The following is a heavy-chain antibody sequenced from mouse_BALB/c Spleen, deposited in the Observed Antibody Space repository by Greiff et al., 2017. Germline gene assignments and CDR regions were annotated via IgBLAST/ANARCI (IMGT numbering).Heavy chain of an antibody. CDR1: GFTFSSYG. J-gene: IGHJ2*01. D-gene: IGHD2-14*01. Sequence: EVQGVESGGGLVQPGGSLKLSCAASGFTFSSYGMSWVRQTPDKRLELVATINSNGGSTYYPDSVKGRFTISRDNAKNTLYLQMSSLKSEDTAMYYCARDEGYEYYFDYWGQGTTLTVSS. V-gene: IGHV5-6-3*01. CDR2: INSNGGST. CDR3: ARDEGYEYYFDY.